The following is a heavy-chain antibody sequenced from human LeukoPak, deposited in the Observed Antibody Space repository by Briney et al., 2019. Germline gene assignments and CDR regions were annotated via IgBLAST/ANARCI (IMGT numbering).Heavy chain of an antibody. D-gene: IGHD4-23*01. V-gene: IGHV1-2*02. CDR3: ARDRNYGGGYFDY. CDR2: INPNSGGT. Sequence: ASVKVSCKASGYTFTGYYMHWVRQAPGQGLEWMGWINPNSGGTNYAQKFQGRVTMTRDTSISTAYMELRSLRSDDTAVYYCARDRNYGGGYFDYWGQGTLVTVSS. J-gene: IGHJ4*02. CDR1: GYTFTGYY.